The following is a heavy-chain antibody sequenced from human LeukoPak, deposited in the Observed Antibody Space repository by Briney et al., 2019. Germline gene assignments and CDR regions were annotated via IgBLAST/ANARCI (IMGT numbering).Heavy chain of an antibody. V-gene: IGHV5-51*01. CDR1: GYTFTNYW. CDR2: IYPGNSET. J-gene: IGHJ6*02. Sequence: GESLKISCKGSGYTFTNYWIGWVRQMSGKGLEWMGIIYPGNSETRYSPPFQGQVTISVDKSISTAHLQWSSLKASDTAVYYCARHGYCSTTSCSTPNYYYGLDVWGQGTTVTVS. CDR3: ARHGYCSTTSCSTPNYYYGLDV. D-gene: IGHD2-2*01.